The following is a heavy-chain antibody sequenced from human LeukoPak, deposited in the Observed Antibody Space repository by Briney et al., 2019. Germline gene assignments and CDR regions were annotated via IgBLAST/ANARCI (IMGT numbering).Heavy chain of an antibody. CDR2: TRNKANSYTT. D-gene: IGHD1-26*01. CDR1: GFTSSDHY. Sequence: PGGSLRLSCAASGFTSSDHYMDWVRQAPGKGLEWVGRTRNKANSYTTEYAASVKGRFTISRDDSKSSLYLQMNSLKTEDTAVYYCARVRWELLIDYWGQGTLVTVSS. CDR3: ARVRWELLIDY. J-gene: IGHJ4*02. V-gene: IGHV3-72*01.